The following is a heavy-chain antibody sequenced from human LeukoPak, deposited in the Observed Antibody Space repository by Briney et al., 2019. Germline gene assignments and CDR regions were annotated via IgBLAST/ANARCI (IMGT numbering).Heavy chain of an antibody. J-gene: IGHJ4*02. Sequence: ASVKVSCKASGYTFTSYYMHWVRQAPGQGLEWMGIINPSGGSTSYAQKLQGRVTMTRVTSTSTVYMELSSLRSEDTAVYYCARDSAGTNYYGSGDYWGQGTLVTVSS. V-gene: IGHV1-46*04. CDR2: INPSGGST. CDR1: GYTFTSYY. CDR3: ARDSAGTNYYGSGDY. D-gene: IGHD3-10*01.